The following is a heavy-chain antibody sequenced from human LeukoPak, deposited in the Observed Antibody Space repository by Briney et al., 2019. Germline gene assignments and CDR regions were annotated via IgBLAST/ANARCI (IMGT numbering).Heavy chain of an antibody. CDR3: ARVALTTYYYDSSGPYSSWFDP. CDR1: GDSVSSNSAA. Sequence: SQTLSLTCAISGDSVSSNSAAWNRIRQSPSRGLEWLGRTYYRSKWYNDYAVSVKSRITINPDTSKNQFSLQLNSVTPEDTAVYYCARVALTTYYYDSSGPYSSWFDPWGQGTLVTVSS. J-gene: IGHJ5*02. V-gene: IGHV6-1*01. D-gene: IGHD3-22*01. CDR2: TYYRSKWYN.